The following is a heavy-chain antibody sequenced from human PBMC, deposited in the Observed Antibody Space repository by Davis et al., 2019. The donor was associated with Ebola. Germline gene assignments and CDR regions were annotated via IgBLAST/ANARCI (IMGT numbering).Heavy chain of an antibody. CDR1: GYTFTGNY. CDR3: ASAPYGSDWEYFFDD. Sequence: ASVTVSCKATGYTFTGNYFHWVRQAPGQGLEWMGWINPNHGGANYAQNLQGRVTMTWDMSISTAYMELSRLQSDDTAIYYCASAPYGSDWEYFFDDWGQGTLVTVSS. V-gene: IGHV1-2*02. J-gene: IGHJ4*02. D-gene: IGHD6-25*01. CDR2: INPNHGGA.